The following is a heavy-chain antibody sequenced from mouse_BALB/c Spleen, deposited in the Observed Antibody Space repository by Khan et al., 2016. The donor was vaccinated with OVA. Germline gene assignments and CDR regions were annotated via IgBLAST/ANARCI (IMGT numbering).Heavy chain of an antibody. J-gene: IGHJ3*01. CDR2: FYPGNGDT. Sequence: VQLQQSGTVLARPGASVKMSCKASGYSFTSYLIHWVKQRPGQGLEWIGDFYPGNGDTTYNQKFKDKAKLTADTTANTANMELSSPTNEDSAVYYCARGGYSSFAYWGQGTLVTVSA. V-gene: IGHV1-5*01. CDR3: ARGGYSSFAY. CDR1: GYSFTSYL. D-gene: IGHD1-3*01.